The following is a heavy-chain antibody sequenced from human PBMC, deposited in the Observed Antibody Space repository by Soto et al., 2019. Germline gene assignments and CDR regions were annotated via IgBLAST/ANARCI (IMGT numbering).Heavy chain of an antibody. J-gene: IGHJ4*02. V-gene: IGHV1-46*01. CDR3: AREYLRIEDSTTDHFDY. CDR2: INPSGGST. CDR1: GYTLTSFY. D-gene: IGHD6-13*01. Sequence: GASVKVSCKASGYTLTSFYIHWVRQAPGQGLEWMGIINPSGGSTNYAQRFQGRVTITGDTSTSTVYMDLSSLRSEDTAVYYCAREYLRIEDSTTDHFDYWGQGTLVTVSS.